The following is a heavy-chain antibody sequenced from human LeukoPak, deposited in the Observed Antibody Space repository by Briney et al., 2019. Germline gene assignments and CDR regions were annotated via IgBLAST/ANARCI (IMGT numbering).Heavy chain of an antibody. V-gene: IGHV3-7*01. J-gene: IGHJ4*02. CDR3: AAGAGWLIDW. CDR2: IEKDGSEI. D-gene: IGHD6-19*01. Sequence: GGSLRRSCAASGFTFSNYWMNWVRQAPGKGMEWVAIIEKDGSEILYVDSVKGRFTISRDNAKNSLYLQMNSLGAEDTAVYYCAAGAGWLIDWWGQGTLVTVSS. CDR1: GFTFSNYW.